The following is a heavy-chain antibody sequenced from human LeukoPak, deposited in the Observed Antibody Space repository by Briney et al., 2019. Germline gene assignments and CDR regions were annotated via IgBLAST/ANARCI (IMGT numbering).Heavy chain of an antibody. J-gene: IGHJ5*02. V-gene: IGHV1-2*02. CDR2: INPNSGGT. CDR3: ARATDTAMVTGWFDP. Sequence: GASVTVSCKASGYTFTAYYMYWVRQAPGQGLEWMGWINPNSGGTNYAQKFQGRVTMTRDTSISTAYMELSRLRSDDTGVYYCARATDTAMVTGWFDPWGQGTLVTVSS. D-gene: IGHD5-18*01. CDR1: GYTFTAYY.